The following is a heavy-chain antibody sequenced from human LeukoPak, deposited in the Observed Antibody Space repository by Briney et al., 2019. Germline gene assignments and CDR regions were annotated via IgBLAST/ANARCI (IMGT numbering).Heavy chain of an antibody. CDR3: ARDRITGTTRHYYYYGMDV. J-gene: IGHJ6*02. CDR2: INPSGGST. CDR1: GYTFTSYY. Sequence: ASVKVSCKASGYTFTSYYMHWVRQAPGQGFEWMGIINPSGGSTSYAQKFQGRVTMTRDTSTSTVYMELSSLRSEDTAVYYCARDRITGTTRHYYYYGMDVWGQGTTVTVSS. V-gene: IGHV1-46*01. D-gene: IGHD1-7*01.